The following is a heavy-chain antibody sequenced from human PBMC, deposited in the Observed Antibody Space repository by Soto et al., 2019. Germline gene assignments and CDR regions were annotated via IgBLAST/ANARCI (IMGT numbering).Heavy chain of an antibody. CDR3: ARDGFCTSTTCRVGNWFDP. V-gene: IGHV4-34*01. D-gene: IGHD2-2*01. CDR1: GGSFSGYY. CDR2: INHRGST. J-gene: IGHJ5*02. Sequence: QVQLQQWGAGLLKPSETLSLTCVVYGGSFSGYYWSWIRQSPGKGLEWIGGINHRGSTNYHPSLESRVTIFVDTSKNQVTLKLPYVTAADTAMYYCARDGFCTSTTCRVGNWFDPWGQGTLVTVSS.